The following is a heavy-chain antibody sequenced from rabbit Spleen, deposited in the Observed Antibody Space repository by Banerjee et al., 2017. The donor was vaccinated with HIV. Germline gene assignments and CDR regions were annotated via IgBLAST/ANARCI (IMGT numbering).Heavy chain of an antibody. CDR2: IDSGSSGFT. D-gene: IGHD1-1*01. Sequence: APGKGLEWIACIDSGSSGFTYFANWANGRFTISKTSSTTVTLQMTSLTAADTATYFCARDTSSSFSSYGMDLWGQGTLVTVS. CDR3: ARDTSSSFSSYGMDL. J-gene: IGHJ6*01. V-gene: IGHV1S40*01.